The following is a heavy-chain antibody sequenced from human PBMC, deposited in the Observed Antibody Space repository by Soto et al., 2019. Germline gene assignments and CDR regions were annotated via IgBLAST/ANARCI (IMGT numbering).Heavy chain of an antibody. CDR3: ARGGGSYWHSTYVDA. V-gene: IGHV3-30-3*01. J-gene: IGHJ5*02. CDR2: ISYNGINT. Sequence: QVQLVESGGGVVHPGKSLRLSCAASGFIFTSYAIHWVRQAPGKGLEWVALISYNGINTYYADSVKGRFTISRDNSNNSLYLQLNSLRSEDTATYYCARGGGSYWHSTYVDAWGQGTVVTVSS. CDR1: GFIFTSYA. D-gene: IGHD1-7*01.